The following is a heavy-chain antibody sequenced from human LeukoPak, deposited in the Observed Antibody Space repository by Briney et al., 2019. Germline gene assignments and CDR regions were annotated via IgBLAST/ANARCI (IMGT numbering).Heavy chain of an antibody. V-gene: IGHV1-69*04. D-gene: IGHD5-24*01. CDR3: AREDGYKTGSY. CDR2: IIPILGIA. Sequence: XXQAPGXXXXWIGTIIPILGIANYAQKFQGRVTITADKSTSTAYMELSSLRSEDTAVYYCAREDGYKTGSYWGQGTLVTVSS. J-gene: IGHJ4*02.